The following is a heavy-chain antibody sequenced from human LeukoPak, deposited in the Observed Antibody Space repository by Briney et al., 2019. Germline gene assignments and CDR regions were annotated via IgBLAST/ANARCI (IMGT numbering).Heavy chain of an antibody. Sequence: GGSLRLSCAASGFTFSSYWMHWVRQAPGKGLVWVSRINSDGSSTSYADSVKGRFTISRDNAKNTLYLQMNSLRAEDTAVYYCASGELRWYYYDSSGYPGGDYWGQGTLVTVSS. CDR3: ASGELRWYYYDSSGYPGGDY. V-gene: IGHV3-74*01. CDR2: INSDGSST. CDR1: GFTFSSYW. D-gene: IGHD3-22*01. J-gene: IGHJ4*02.